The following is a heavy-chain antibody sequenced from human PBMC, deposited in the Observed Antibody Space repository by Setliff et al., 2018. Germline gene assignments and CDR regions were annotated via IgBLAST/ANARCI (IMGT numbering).Heavy chain of an antibody. V-gene: IGHV4-59*08. CDR1: GGSIRSYY. D-gene: IGHD3-10*01. J-gene: IGHJ4*02. CDR3: ARGFLRYDSGTYYTY. Sequence: SETLSLTCTVSGGSIRSYYWNWIRQPPGKGLEWIGYIYYSGSTNYNPSLKSRVTISVDTSKNHFSLKLSSVTAADTAVYYCARGFLRYDSGTYYTYWGQGTLVTVSS. CDR2: IYYSGST.